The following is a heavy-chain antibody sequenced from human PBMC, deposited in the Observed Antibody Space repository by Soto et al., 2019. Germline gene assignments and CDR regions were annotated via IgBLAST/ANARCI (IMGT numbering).Heavy chain of an antibody. V-gene: IGHV1-69*13. D-gene: IGHD6-6*01. Sequence: ASVKVSCKASGGTFSSYAISWVRQAPGQGLEWMGGTIPIFGTANYAQKFQGRVTITADESTSTAYMELSSLRSEDTAVYYCARLLYSSSENYYYGMDVWGQGTTVTVSS. CDR2: TIPIFGTA. CDR1: GGTFSSYA. CDR3: ARLLYSSSENYYYGMDV. J-gene: IGHJ6*02.